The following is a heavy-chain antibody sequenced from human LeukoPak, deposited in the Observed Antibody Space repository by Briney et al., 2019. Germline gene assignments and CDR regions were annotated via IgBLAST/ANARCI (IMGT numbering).Heavy chain of an antibody. J-gene: IGHJ4*02. D-gene: IGHD1-26*01. V-gene: IGHV3-72*01. CDR3: NRLVGAND. CDR1: GFTFSDHA. Sequence: PGGSLRLSCAASGFTFSDHAMDWVRQAPGKGLEWVGRIRNKANSYTTEYAACVQGRFTVSRDDSKNSLYLQMNSIKTEDTAVYYCNRLVGANDWGQGTLVSVST. CDR2: IRNKANSYTT.